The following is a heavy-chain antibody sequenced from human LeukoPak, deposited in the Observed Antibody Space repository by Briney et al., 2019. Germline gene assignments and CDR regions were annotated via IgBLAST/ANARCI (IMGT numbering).Heavy chain of an antibody. CDR3: AKTTSPYDAFNV. Sequence: GESLQISCKGSGFSFTTYWIGWVRQLPGKGLEWMGIIYPGDSDTRYSPSFQGQVTISADKSVSAAYLQWSSLKASDTAVYYCAKTTSPYDAFNVWGQGTLVTVSS. D-gene: IGHD2-2*01. V-gene: IGHV5-51*01. J-gene: IGHJ3*01. CDR1: GFSFTTYW. CDR2: IYPGDSDT.